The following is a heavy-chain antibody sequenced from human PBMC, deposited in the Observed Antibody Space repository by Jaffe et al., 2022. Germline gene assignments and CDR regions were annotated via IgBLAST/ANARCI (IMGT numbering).Heavy chain of an antibody. CDR1: GFTFSSYG. J-gene: IGHJ4*02. D-gene: IGHD5-12*01. Sequence: QVQLVESGGGVVQPGGSLRLSCAASGFTFSSYGMHWVRQAPGKGLEWVAFIRYDGSNKYYADSVKGRFTISRDNSKNTLYLQMNSLRAEDTAVYYCAKFGGYSGYDMSLPFYWGQGTLVTVSS. V-gene: IGHV3-30*02. CDR2: IRYDGSNK. CDR3: AKFGGYSGYDMSLPFY.